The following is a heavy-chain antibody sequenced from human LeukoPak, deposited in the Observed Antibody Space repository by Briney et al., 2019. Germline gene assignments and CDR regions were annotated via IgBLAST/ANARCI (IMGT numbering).Heavy chain of an antibody. Sequence: GGSLRLSCAASGFIFRDHWMHWVRHAPGKGPVWLSRINRDGSSTIYADSVKGRFTFSKDNAENTLLLEMSSLRVEDTAVYYCVRERNNFWSGHHSIFDSWGQGTLVTVSS. CDR2: INRDGSST. V-gene: IGHV3-74*01. J-gene: IGHJ4*02. CDR1: GFIFRDHW. D-gene: IGHD3-3*01. CDR3: VRERNNFWSGHHSIFDS.